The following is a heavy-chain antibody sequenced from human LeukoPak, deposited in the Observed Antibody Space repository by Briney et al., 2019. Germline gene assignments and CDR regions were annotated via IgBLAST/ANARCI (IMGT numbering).Heavy chain of an antibody. CDR1: GYSFTGYY. V-gene: IGHV1-2*02. CDR3: ARGRISSSWPLLDY. J-gene: IGHJ4*02. CDR2: INPNSGGT. Sequence: ASVKVSCKASGYSFTGYYLDWVRQAPGQGLEWMGWINPNSGGTNYAQKFQGRVTMTRDTSISTAYMELSRLRSDDTAVYYCARGRISSSWPLLDYWGQGTLVTVSS. D-gene: IGHD6-13*01.